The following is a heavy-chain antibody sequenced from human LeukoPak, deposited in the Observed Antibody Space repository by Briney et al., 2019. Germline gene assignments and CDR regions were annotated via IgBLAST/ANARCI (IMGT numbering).Heavy chain of an antibody. CDR2: ISWNSDTI. J-gene: IGHJ3*02. CDR3: ARDYSGSYSRHRAFDI. V-gene: IGHV3-9*01. Sequence: GRSLRLSCAASGFTFDHYAMHWVRQVPGKGLEWVSGISWNSDTIGYADSVKGRFTISRDNSKNTLYLQMNSLRAEDTAVYYCARDYSGSYSRHRAFDIWGQGTMVTVSS. CDR1: GFTFDHYA. D-gene: IGHD1-26*01.